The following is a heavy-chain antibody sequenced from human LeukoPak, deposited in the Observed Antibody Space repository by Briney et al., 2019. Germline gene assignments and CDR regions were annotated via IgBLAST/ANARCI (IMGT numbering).Heavy chain of an antibody. CDR3: ARDLVVVAATHYGMDV. V-gene: IGHV3-30*03. CDR1: GFTFSNYG. J-gene: IGHJ6*02. CDR2: ISYDGSNK. Sequence: GGSLRLSCAASGFTFSNYGMHWVRQAPGKGLEWVAVISYDGSNKYYADSVKGRFTISRDNSKNTLYLQMNSLRAEDTAVYYCARDLVVVAATHYGMDVWGQGTTVTVSS. D-gene: IGHD2-15*01.